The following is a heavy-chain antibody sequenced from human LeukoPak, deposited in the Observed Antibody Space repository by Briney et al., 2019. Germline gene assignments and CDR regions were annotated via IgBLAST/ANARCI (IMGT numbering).Heavy chain of an antibody. J-gene: IGHJ4*02. Sequence: SETLSLTCTVSGGSISSSSSYWVWLRQPPRKGLEWIGSMYYSGSTYYNPSLKSRVTISVDTSKNQFSLKLSSVTAATAALYCCARLYYRGWGGWGQGTLVTVSS. CDR2: MYYSGST. D-gene: IGHD6-19*01. V-gene: IGHV4-39*01. CDR3: ARLYYRGWGG. CDR1: GGSISSSSSY.